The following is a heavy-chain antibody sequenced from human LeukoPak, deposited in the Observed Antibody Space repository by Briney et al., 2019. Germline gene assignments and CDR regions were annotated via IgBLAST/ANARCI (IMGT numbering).Heavy chain of an antibody. D-gene: IGHD6-13*01. V-gene: IGHV1-2*02. CDR1: GYTFTGYY. CDR2: INPNSGGT. CDR3: ARVKTRRYSNSLDFDY. J-gene: IGHJ4*02. Sequence: ASVKVSCKASGYTFTGYYMHWVRQAPGQGLEWMGWINPNSGGTNYAQKFQGRVTMTRDTSISTAYMELNRLRSVDTAVYYCARVKTRRYSNSLDFDYWGQGTLVTVSS.